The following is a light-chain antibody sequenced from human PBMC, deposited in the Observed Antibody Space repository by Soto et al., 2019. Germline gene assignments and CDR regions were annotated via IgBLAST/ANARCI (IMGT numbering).Light chain of an antibody. CDR2: KVS. Sequence: EVVMTQSPLSLPVTLGQPASISCRSDQSLLYSDGNTYLSWFHQRPGQSPRRLINKVSDRDSGVPDRISGGGSGTNFTLKISRVEAEDVGVYYCMQALQTPRTFGQGTKVEIK. CDR3: MQALQTPRT. V-gene: IGKV2-30*01. J-gene: IGKJ1*01. CDR1: QSLLYSDGNTY.